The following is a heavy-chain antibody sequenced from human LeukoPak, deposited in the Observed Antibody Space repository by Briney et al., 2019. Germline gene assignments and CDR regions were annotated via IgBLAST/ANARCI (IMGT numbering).Heavy chain of an antibody. Sequence: SETLSLTCTVSGGSISSSSHYWGWIRQPPGKGLEWIGSISYSGSNYYNPSLESRVTISVDTSKNQFSLKLSSVTAADTAVYYCARQTYYSSGYFDYWGQGTLVTVSS. D-gene: IGHD3-22*01. V-gene: IGHV4-39*01. CDR3: ARQTYYSSGYFDY. J-gene: IGHJ4*02. CDR2: ISYSGSN. CDR1: GGSISSSSHY.